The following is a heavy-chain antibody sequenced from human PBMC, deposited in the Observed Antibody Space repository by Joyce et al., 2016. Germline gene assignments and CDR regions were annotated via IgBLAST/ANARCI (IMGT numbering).Heavy chain of an antibody. J-gene: IGHJ4*02. V-gene: IGHV3-23*01. CDR2: ISGSDDGT. D-gene: IGHD2-15*01. CDR1: GFTFSSYS. CDR3: AKGTLGSCSGTTCYPLDS. Sequence: EVQLLESGGGWGKPGGSLRLSCAASGFTFSSYSMSWVRRAPGKVLEWVSAISGSDDGTYHADSVRGRFTISRDNSKNTLYLQMNSRTAEDTAIYYCAKGTLGSCSGTTCYPLDSWGQGTLVTVSS.